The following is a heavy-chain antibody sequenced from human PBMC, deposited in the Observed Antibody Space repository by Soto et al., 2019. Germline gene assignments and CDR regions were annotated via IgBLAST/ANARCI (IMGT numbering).Heavy chain of an antibody. Sequence: VSAIVPFKASGYTFTGYYMHWVRQAPGQVLECIGWINPNTGGTNYAQKFQGRVTMTRDTSISTAYMELSRLRSDDTAVYYCARVNVVVVAAAREYYYKYWGQGTLDNDSS. CDR1: GYTFTGYY. CDR2: INPNTGGT. D-gene: IGHD2-15*01. J-gene: IGHJ4*02. CDR3: ARVNVVVVAAAREYYYKY. V-gene: IGHV1-2*02.